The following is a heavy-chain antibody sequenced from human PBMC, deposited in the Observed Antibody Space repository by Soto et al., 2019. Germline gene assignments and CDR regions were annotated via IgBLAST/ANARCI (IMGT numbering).Heavy chain of an antibody. V-gene: IGHV4-34*01. CDR1: GGSFSGYY. D-gene: IGHD3-10*01. Sequence: SETLSLTCAVYGGSFSGYYWSWIRQPPGKGLEWIGEINHSGSTNYNPSLKSRVTISVDTSKNQFSLKLSSVTAADTAVYYCARTYYYGSGRSRWFDPWGQGTLVTVS. J-gene: IGHJ5*02. CDR2: INHSGST. CDR3: ARTYYYGSGRSRWFDP.